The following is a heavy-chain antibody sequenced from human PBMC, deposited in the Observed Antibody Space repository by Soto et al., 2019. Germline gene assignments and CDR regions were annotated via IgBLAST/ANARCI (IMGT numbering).Heavy chain of an antibody. V-gene: IGHV4-59*02. J-gene: IGHJ4*02. Sequence: QVQLQESGPGLVKPSETLSLTCSVSGGSDNNYYWNWIRQPPGQGLEWIGHMYFSGSTNYNPSLKSRVTMSVGTSKIQFSLQLRSVTSADTAVYYCARRTRSLGPFDYWGQGTLLTVSS. D-gene: IGHD4-17*01. CDR1: GGSDNNYY. CDR2: MYFSGST. CDR3: ARRTRSLGPFDY.